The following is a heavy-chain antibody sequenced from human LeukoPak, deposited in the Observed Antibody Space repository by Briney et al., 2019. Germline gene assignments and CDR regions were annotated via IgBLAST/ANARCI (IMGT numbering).Heavy chain of an antibody. J-gene: IGHJ4*02. V-gene: IGHV3-23*01. CDR1: GFTLDNYR. Sequence: PGGSLRLSCAAPGFTLDNYRMSWVRQAPGKGLEWVAGISDSGGRTNYADSVKGRFTISRDNSKNTLYLQMNSLRAEDTAVYFCAKRGVVIRVILVGFHKEAYYFDSWGQGALVTVSS. CDR2: ISDSGGRT. D-gene: IGHD2-21*01. CDR3: AKRGVVIRVILVGFHKEAYYFDS.